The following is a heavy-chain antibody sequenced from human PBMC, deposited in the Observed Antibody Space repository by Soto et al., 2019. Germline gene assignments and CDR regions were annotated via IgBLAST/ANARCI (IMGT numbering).Heavy chain of an antibody. CDR3: ARGNTHRYSSSWYYYYYGMDV. D-gene: IGHD6-13*01. V-gene: IGHV1-69*13. CDR2: IIPIFGTA. CDR1: GGTFSSYA. J-gene: IGHJ6*02. Sequence: ASVKVSCKASGGTFSSYAISWVRQAPGQGLEWMGGIIPIFGTANYAQKFQGRVTITADESTSTAYMELSSLRSEDTAVYYCARGNTHRYSSSWYYYYYGMDVWGQGTTVTVSS.